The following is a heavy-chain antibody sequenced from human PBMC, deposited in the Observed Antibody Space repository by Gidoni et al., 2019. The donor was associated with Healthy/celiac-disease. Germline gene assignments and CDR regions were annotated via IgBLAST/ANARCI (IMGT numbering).Heavy chain of an antibody. Sequence: ELQLVESGGGLVKPGGSLRLSCAASRFTFSNAWLTWVRQAPRKGEVRKAPGKGLEWVRRIKSKTDVGTTDYAAPVKGRFTISRDDSKNTLYLQMNSLKTEDTAVYYCTTLPRHYDILTEDDYWGQGTLVTVSS. CDR3: TTLPRHYDILTEDDY. V-gene: IGHV3-15*01. CDR2: IKSKTDVGTT. CDR1: RFTFSNAW. J-gene: IGHJ4*02. D-gene: IGHD3-9*01.